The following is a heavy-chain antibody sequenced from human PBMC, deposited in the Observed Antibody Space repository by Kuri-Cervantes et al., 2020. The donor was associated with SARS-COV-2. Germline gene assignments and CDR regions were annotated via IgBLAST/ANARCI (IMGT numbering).Heavy chain of an antibody. J-gene: IGHJ4*02. CDR2: VYYSGST. CDR1: GGSISRSGYF. CDR3: ARARLPYGSGQGGSMGVQSYYFDY. V-gene: IGHV4-39*07. Sequence: ESLKISCTVSGGSISRSGYFWGWIRQSPGAGLEWIGGVYYSGSTYYNPSLNTGVTVSVDTSKNQFSLKLSSVTAADTAVYYCARARLPYGSGQGGSMGVQSYYFDYWGQGTLVTASS. D-gene: IGHD3-10*01.